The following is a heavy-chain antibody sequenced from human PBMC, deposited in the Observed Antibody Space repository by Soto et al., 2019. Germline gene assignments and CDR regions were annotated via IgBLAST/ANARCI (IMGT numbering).Heavy chain of an antibody. Sequence: QVQLQESGPGLVKPSQTLSLTCTVSGGSISSGDYYWSWIRQPPGKGLEWIGYIYYSGSTYYNPCLKRRVTMSRDTSNNQFSPKLSTVTAADTAVYSCASDDRARHYFDYWGQGTLVTVSS. CDR2: IYYSGST. CDR3: ASDDRARHYFDY. J-gene: IGHJ4*02. CDR1: GGSISSGDYY. V-gene: IGHV4-30-4*01.